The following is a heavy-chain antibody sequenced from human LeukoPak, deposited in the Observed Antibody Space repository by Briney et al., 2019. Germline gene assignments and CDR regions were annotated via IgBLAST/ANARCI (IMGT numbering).Heavy chain of an antibody. CDR1: GFTLSSYE. Sequence: GGSLRLSCTVSGFTLSSYEMSWIRQAPGKGLEWVSAISGSGGSTYYADSVKGRFTISRDNSKNSLYLQMNSLGADDTALYFCAKGGYDPDYYFDYWGQGTLVTVSS. D-gene: IGHD3-16*01. CDR2: ISGSGGST. CDR3: AKGGYDPDYYFDY. V-gene: IGHV3-23*01. J-gene: IGHJ4*02.